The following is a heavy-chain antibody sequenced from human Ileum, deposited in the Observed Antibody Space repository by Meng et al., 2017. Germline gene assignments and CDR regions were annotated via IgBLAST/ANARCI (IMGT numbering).Heavy chain of an antibody. CDR2: AST. J-gene: IGHJ4*02. Sequence: QGQLRESGPGLVRPSETLSLICTVSGGSVSSAGYQWGWIRQPPGKGLEWIGYASTNYNPSLKSRVTISLDTSKNQFSLKLSSVTAADTAVYYCARDHWGSLDYWGQGILVTVSS. D-gene: IGHD7-27*01. CDR1: GGSVSSAGYQ. V-gene: IGHV4-61*08. CDR3: ARDHWGSLDY.